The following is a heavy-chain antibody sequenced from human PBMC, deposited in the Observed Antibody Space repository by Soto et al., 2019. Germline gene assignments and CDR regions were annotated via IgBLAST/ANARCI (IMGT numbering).Heavy chain of an antibody. J-gene: IGHJ3*02. CDR3: AHPRGYGVFDAVDI. CDR2: ISSSGDST. V-gene: IGHV3-23*01. CDR1: GFIFSTYA. Sequence: EVQLLQTGGGLVQPGGSLSFSCAASGFIFSTYAMNWVRQTPGKGLEWVSAISSSGDSTYYAESVRGRFTISRDNSINTLYLQMRSLRPEDTAVYYCAHPRGYGVFDAVDIWGQGTMVTVSS. D-gene: IGHD4-17*01.